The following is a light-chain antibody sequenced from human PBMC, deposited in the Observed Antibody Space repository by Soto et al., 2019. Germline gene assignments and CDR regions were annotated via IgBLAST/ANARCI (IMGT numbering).Light chain of an antibody. Sequence: QSVLTQPASVSGSPGQSITISCTGTNSDVGLYNLVSWYHQHPGKAPKLMIYEAIKRPSGVSNRFSGSKSGNTASLTISGLQAEDEGDYYCCSYAGANTFVVVGGGTKLTVL. CDR3: CSYAGANTFVV. CDR2: EAI. CDR1: NSDVGLYNL. J-gene: IGLJ2*01. V-gene: IGLV2-23*02.